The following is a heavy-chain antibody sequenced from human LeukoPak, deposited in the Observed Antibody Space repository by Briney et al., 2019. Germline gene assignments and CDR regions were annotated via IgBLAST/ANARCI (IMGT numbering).Heavy chain of an antibody. CDR1: GYTFTSYG. CDR3: ARGRLLGDYYDSSGYCP. J-gene: IGHJ5*02. Sequence: ASVKVSCKASGYTFTSYGISWVRQAPGQGLEWMGWISAYNGNTNYAQKLQGRVTMTTDTSTSTAYMELRSLRSDDTAVYYCARGRLLGDYYDSSGYCPWGQGTLVTVSS. D-gene: IGHD3-22*01. V-gene: IGHV1-18*01. CDR2: ISAYNGNT.